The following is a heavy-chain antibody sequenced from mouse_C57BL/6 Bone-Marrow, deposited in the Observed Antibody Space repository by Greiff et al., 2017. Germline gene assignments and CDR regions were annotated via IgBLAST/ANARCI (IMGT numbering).Heavy chain of an antibody. CDR2: IDPSDSYT. V-gene: IGHV1-59*01. CDR1: GYTFTSYW. D-gene: IGHD1-1*01. J-gene: IGHJ3*01. CDR3: ATQILYYYGSSPPFAY. Sequence: QVQLQQPGAELVRPGTSVKLSCKASGYTFTSYWMHWVKQRPGQGLEWIGVIDPSDSYTNYNQKFKGKATLTVDTSSSTAYMQLSSLTSEDSAVYYCATQILYYYGSSPPFAYWGQGTLVTVSA.